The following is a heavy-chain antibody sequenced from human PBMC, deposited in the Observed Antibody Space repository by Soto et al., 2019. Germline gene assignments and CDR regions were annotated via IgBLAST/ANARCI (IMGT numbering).Heavy chain of an antibody. CDR2: ISWNSGSI. CDR3: AKDSDSSGWYGVDY. D-gene: IGHD6-19*01. J-gene: IGHJ4*02. V-gene: IGHV3-9*01. Sequence: EVQLVESGGGLVQPGRSLRLSCAASGFTFDDYAMHWVRQAPGKGLEWVSGISWNSGSIGYADSVKGRFTISRDNAKNSLYLQMNSLRGEDTALYYCAKDSDSSGWYGVDYWGQGTLVTVSS. CDR1: GFTFDDYA.